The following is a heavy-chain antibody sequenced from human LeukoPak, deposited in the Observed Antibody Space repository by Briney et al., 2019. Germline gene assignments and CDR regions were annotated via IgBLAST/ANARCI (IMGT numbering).Heavy chain of an antibody. J-gene: IGHJ5*02. CDR1: GGSFSGYY. CDR3: ARDTYNWNVDAFDP. V-gene: IGHV4-34*01. D-gene: IGHD1-20*01. Sequence: SETLSLTCAVYGGSFSGYYWSWIRQPPGKGLEWIGEINHSGSTDYNPSLKSRVTISIDKSENHFSLKLTSVTAADTAIYYCARDTYNWNVDAFDPWGQGTLVTVSS. CDR2: INHSGST.